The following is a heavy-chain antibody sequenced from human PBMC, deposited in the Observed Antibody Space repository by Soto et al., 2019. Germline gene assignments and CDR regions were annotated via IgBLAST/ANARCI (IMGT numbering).Heavy chain of an antibody. CDR2: INKNGDDT. V-gene: IGHV3-64*01. CDR3: ARVGMNHFFDC. J-gene: IGHJ4*02. Sequence: EVQLVESGGGLVQPGGSLRLSCAASGFTFSGYSMHWVRQAPGRGLEYVSAINKNGDDTFYAKSVEGRFTISRDNSKRTLYLQMGSLRAEDMAVYYCARVGMNHFFDCWGQGTLVTVSS. CDR1: GFTFSGYS. D-gene: IGHD3-3*02.